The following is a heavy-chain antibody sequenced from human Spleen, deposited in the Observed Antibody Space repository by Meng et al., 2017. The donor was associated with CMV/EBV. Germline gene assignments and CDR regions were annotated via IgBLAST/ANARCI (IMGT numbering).Heavy chain of an antibody. D-gene: IGHD2-15*01. J-gene: IGHJ6*02. CDR1: GFAFDDYG. V-gene: IGHV3-53*01. CDR3: ARGGAAPDV. CDR2: IYSGGST. Sequence: GESLKISCAASGFAFDDYGMSWVRQAPGEGLEWVSVIYSGGSTYYADSVKGRFTISRDNSKNTLYLQMNSLSAEDTAVYYCARGGAAPDVWGQGTTVTVSS.